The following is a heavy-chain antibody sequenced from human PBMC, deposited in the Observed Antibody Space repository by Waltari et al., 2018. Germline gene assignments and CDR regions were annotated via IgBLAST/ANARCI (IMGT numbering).Heavy chain of an antibody. CDR1: GYTFTSYA. J-gene: IGHJ4*02. V-gene: IGHV1-3*01. D-gene: IGHD3-10*01. CDR3: ARSITMDLGTFDY. CDR2: INAGNGNT. Sequence: QVQLVQSGAEVKKPGASVKVSCKASGYTFTSYAMHWVRQAPGQRLEWMGWINAGNGNTKYSQKFQGRVTITRDTSASTAYMELSSLRSEDTAVYYCARSITMDLGTFDYWGQGTLVTVSS.